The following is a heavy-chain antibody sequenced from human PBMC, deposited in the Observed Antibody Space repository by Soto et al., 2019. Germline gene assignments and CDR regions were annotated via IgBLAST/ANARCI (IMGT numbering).Heavy chain of an antibody. CDR2: IYYSGST. CDR3: ARRNSYYYDSSGLIDY. CDR1: GGSISSSSYY. Sequence: QLQLQESGPGLVKPSETLSLTCTVSGGSISSSSYYWGWIRQPPGKGLEWIGSIYYSGSTYYNPSLKSRVTIAVDTSKNQFSLKLSSVTAADTAVYYCARRNSYYYDSSGLIDYWGQGTLVTVSS. D-gene: IGHD3-22*01. J-gene: IGHJ4*02. V-gene: IGHV4-39*01.